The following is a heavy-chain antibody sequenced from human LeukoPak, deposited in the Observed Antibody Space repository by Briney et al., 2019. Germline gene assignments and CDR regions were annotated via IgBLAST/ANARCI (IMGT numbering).Heavy chain of an antibody. CDR1: GFSFSSYA. Sequence: PGGSLRLSCGAYGFSFSSYAMSWVRQAPGKGLEWVSTITGGGGSTYYADSVKGRFTISRDNSKDTFYLQMNSLRVEDTAVYYCAKARIPPTIYPKEVNFDYWGQGTLVTVSS. J-gene: IGHJ4*02. CDR2: ITGGGGST. D-gene: IGHD3-9*01. CDR3: AKARIPPTIYPKEVNFDY. V-gene: IGHV3-23*01.